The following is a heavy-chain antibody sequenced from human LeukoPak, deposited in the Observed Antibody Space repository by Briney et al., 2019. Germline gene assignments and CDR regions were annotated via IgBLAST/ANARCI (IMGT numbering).Heavy chain of an antibody. Sequence: PGGSLRLSCAASGFTFSSYSMNWVRQAPGKGLEWVSSISSSSSYIYYADSVKGRFTISRDNAKNSLYLQMNSLRAEDTAVYYCAGETTVVRGGSYYYYGMDVWGQGTTVTVSS. V-gene: IGHV3-21*04. CDR3: AGETTVVRGGSYYYYGMDV. J-gene: IGHJ6*02. CDR1: GFTFSSYS. CDR2: ISSSSSYI. D-gene: IGHD4-23*01.